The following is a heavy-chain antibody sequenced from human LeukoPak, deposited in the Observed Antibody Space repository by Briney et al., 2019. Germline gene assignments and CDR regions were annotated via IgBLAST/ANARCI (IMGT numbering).Heavy chain of an antibody. CDR3: AEDVTSGYYYQPDAFGI. Sequence: PGGSLRLSCAASGFTFSSYGMSWVRQAPGKGLEWVSAISGSGGSTYYADSVKGRFTISRDNSKNTLYLQMNSLRAEDTAVYYCAEDVTSGYYYQPDAFGIWGQGTMVTVSS. V-gene: IGHV3-23*01. CDR2: ISGSGGST. J-gene: IGHJ3*02. D-gene: IGHD3-22*01. CDR1: GFTFSSYG.